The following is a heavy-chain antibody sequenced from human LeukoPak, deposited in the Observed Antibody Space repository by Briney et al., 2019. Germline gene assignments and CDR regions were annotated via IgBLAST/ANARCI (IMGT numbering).Heavy chain of an antibody. CDR1: GFTLSIYS. Sequence: GGSLRLSCAASGFTLSIYSMNWVRQAPDKGLEWVARLHADGNEKYYVDSVKGRFTVSRDNAKNSLYLQMNSLRVEDTAVYYCARGGYSFDYLGQGTLVTVSS. CDR2: LHADGNEK. J-gene: IGHJ4*02. V-gene: IGHV3-7*01. CDR3: ARGGYSFDY. D-gene: IGHD5-12*01.